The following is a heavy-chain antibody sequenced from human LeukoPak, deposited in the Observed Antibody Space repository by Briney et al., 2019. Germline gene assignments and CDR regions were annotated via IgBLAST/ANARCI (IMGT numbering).Heavy chain of an antibody. CDR1: GYTFTNYG. D-gene: IGHD1-1*01. J-gene: IGHJ4*02. CDR3: TRTRAVGNWDGEGFDY. CDR2: ISGYNGKT. V-gene: IGHV1-18*01. Sequence: ASVKVSCKASGYTFTNYGISSVRQAPGQGLEWMGWISGYNGKTKYAQKLQGRVTMTTDTSTSTAYVELRSLRSDDTAIYYFTRTRAVGNWDGEGFDYWGQGTLVTISS.